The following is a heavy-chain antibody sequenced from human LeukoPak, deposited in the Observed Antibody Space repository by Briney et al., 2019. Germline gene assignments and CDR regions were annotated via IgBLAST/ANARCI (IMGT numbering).Heavy chain of an antibody. CDR1: GGSISSGDYY. CDR2: MYYSGST. Sequence: PSETLSLTCTVSGGSISSGDYYWSWIRQLPGKGLEWIAYMYYSGSTYYNPSLKSRVTMSADTSKNQLSLKLSSVTAADTAVYYCARPYYYDSRIDPWGQGILVTVSS. J-gene: IGHJ5*02. CDR3: ARPYYYDSRIDP. V-gene: IGHV4-30-4*01. D-gene: IGHD3-22*01.